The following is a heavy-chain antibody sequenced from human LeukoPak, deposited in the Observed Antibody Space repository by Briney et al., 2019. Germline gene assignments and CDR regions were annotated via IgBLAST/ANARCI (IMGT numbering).Heavy chain of an antibody. CDR3: ARDTYSNYVLFDY. D-gene: IGHD4-11*01. V-gene: IGHV3-11*04. Sequence: PGGSLRLSCAASGFTFSDYYMSWIRQAPGKGLEWVSYISSSGSTIYYADSVKGRFTISRDNAKNSLYLQMNSLRAEDTAVYYCARDTYSNYVLFDYWGQGTLVTVSS. CDR2: ISSSGSTI. J-gene: IGHJ4*02. CDR1: GFTFSDYY.